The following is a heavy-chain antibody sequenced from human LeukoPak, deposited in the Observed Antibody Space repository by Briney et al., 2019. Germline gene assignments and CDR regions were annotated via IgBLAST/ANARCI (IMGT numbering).Heavy chain of an antibody. J-gene: IGHJ4*02. D-gene: IGHD3-22*01. Sequence: ASVKVSCKASGYTFTSYAMHWVRQAPGQRLEWMGWINAGNGNTKYSQKFQERVTITRDMSTSTAYMELSSLRSEDTAVYYCAADPSGRYYDSSGYYVYYFDYWGQGTLVTVSS. CDR1: GYTFTSYA. CDR3: AADPSGRYYDSSGYYVYYFDY. CDR2: INAGNGNT. V-gene: IGHV1-3*01.